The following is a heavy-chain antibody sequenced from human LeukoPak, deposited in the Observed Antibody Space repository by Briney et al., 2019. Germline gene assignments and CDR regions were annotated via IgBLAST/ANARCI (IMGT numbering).Heavy chain of an antibody. Sequence: SETLSLTCSVSGASTTSYYWNWIRQAPGKGLEWIGYIYSDGTTSYSPSLRSRVTISIDTSRNQCSLKLSSVTAADAAVYYCASDTRSYDTSRYYYFDYWGQGAPVTVSS. V-gene: IGHV4-59*01. J-gene: IGHJ4*02. CDR3: ASDTRSYDTSRYYYFDY. D-gene: IGHD3-22*01. CDR1: GASTTSYY. CDR2: IYSDGTT.